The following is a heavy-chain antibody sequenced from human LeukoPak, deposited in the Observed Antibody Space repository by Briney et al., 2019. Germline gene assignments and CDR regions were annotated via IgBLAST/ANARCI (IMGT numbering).Heavy chain of an antibody. CDR3: ASRVPHGFGGGTSIRRGLRLVLGAFDI. D-gene: IGHD3-16*01. J-gene: IGHJ3*02. CDR2: MNPHSGNT. V-gene: IGHV1-8*01. CDR1: GYTFSSYD. Sequence: WASVKVSCKTSGYTFSSYDINWVRQPTGQGLEWMGWMNPHSGNTGYAQKFQGRVTMTRNTSTSAAYMELSSLTSEDTAVYYCASRVPHGFGGGTSIRRGLRLVLGAFDIWGRGTMVTVSS.